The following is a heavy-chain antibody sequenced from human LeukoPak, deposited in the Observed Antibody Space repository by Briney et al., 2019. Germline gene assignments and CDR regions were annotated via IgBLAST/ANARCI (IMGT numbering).Heavy chain of an antibody. CDR2: IYYSGST. D-gene: IGHD3-10*01. V-gene: IGHV4-39*01. CDR3: ARHGIYYGLGSSYGLPNWFDP. Sequence: SETLSLTCTVSGGSISSTRYYWGWIRQPPAKGLEWIGSIYYSGSTYYNPSLKSRVTMSVDRSKNQFSLKLSSVTAADTAVYYCARHGIYYGLGSSYGLPNWFDPWGQGTLVTVSS. CDR1: GGSISSTRYY. J-gene: IGHJ5*02.